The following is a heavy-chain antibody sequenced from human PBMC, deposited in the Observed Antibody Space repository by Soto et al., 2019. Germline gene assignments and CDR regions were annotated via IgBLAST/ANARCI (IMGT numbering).Heavy chain of an antibody. CDR1: GFTFSSYA. CDR2: IGDSGDSA. V-gene: IGHV3-23*01. Sequence: PGGSLRLSCAASGFTFSSYAMTWVHQAPGKGLEWVSTIGDSGDSAYYADSVKGRFTISRDNSKNTLYLQVNSLRAEDTAVYYCAYVLNCSGVQRDLFYYWRQGSLVTVSS. CDR3: AYVLNCSGVQRDLFYY. J-gene: IGHJ4*02. D-gene: IGHD2-15*01.